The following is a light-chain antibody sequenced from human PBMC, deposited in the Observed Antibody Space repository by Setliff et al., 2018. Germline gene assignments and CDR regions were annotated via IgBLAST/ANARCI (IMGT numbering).Light chain of an antibody. CDR1: SGDIGSFDL. J-gene: IGLJ1*01. CDR2: EVT. CDR3: CTYAGSFTYV. V-gene: IGLV2-23*02. Sequence: QSVLTQPASVSGSPGQSITISCTGTSGDIGSFDLVSWYQQHPDKAPKLMIYEVTKRPSGVSNRFSGSKSGDMASLTISGLQAEDEAEYYCCTYAGSFTYVFGTGTKATVL.